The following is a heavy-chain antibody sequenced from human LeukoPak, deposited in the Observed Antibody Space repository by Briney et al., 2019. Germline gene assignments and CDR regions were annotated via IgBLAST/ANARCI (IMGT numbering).Heavy chain of an antibody. D-gene: IGHD3-22*01. Sequence: GGSLRLSCAASGFTVSSNYMSWVRQAPGKGLEWVSVIYSGGSTYYADSVKGRFTISRDNSKNTLYLQMNSLRAEDTAVYYCARVGYYDSSGPSGALDYWGQGTLSPSPQ. CDR2: IYSGGST. V-gene: IGHV3-53*01. CDR1: GFTVSSNY. CDR3: ARVGYYDSSGPSGALDY. J-gene: IGHJ4*02.